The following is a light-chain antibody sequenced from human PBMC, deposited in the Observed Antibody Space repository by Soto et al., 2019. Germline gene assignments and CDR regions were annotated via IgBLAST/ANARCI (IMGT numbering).Light chain of an antibody. Sequence: QSVLTQPASMSGSPGQSITISCTGTSADVGGYNYVSWYQQHPGKAPKLMIYEVSNRPSGVSNRFSGSKSGNTASLTISGLQAEDEAAYYCNSYTRSSSMIFGGGTKLTVL. CDR1: SADVGGYNY. CDR3: NSYTRSSSMI. CDR2: EVS. V-gene: IGLV2-14*01. J-gene: IGLJ2*01.